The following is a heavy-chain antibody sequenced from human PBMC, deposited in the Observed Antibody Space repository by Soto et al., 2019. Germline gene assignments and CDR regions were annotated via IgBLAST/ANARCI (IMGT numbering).Heavy chain of an antibody. CDR1: GYSISSDNW. D-gene: IGHD1-1*01. J-gene: IGHJ4*02. V-gene: IGHV4-28*01. CDR3: ATKGNGIYYFDY. Sequence: TSETLSLTCTVSGYSISSDNWWVWIRQSPGKRLEWIGYIHHSGSTYYNPSLKSRLTMSVDTSKNQFSLELSSVTAVDTAVYYCATKGNGIYYFDYWGQGTLVTVSS. CDR2: IHHSGST.